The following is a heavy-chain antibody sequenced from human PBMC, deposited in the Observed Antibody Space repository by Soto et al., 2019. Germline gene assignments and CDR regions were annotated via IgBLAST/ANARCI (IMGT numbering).Heavy chain of an antibody. CDR2: LSNTGRRT. V-gene: IGHV3-23*01. Sequence: XASLRLSCVVSVFPFGANAMSWVRQAPGKGLEWVSGLSNTGRRTSYADSVKGRFNISRDNSENTVYLQMNSLRVEDTAVYYCATEMGATQGPFDNWGQGTLVTVSS. J-gene: IGHJ4*02. CDR3: ATEMGATQGPFDN. D-gene: IGHD1-26*01. CDR1: VFPFGANA.